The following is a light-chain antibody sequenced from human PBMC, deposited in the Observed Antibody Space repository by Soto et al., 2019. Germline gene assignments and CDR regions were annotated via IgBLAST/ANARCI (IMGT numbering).Light chain of an antibody. CDR2: DTS. V-gene: IGKV3-15*01. CDR1: QGIGDT. CDR3: QQIT. Sequence: EVVITQPTATLSGSPGEVVTLSCRANQGIGDTLAWYQHNTGQTPSILIYDTSTRATGVPGRFSSSWSGTDFTLNTGSLEPEDFAVYHCQQITFGQGTRLEI. J-gene: IGKJ5*01.